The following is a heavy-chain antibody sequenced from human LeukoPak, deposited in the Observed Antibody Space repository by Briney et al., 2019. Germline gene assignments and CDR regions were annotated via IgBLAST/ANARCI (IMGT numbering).Heavy chain of an antibody. D-gene: IGHD3-3*01. CDR2: IYSGGST. Sequence: GGSLRLSCGASGFTVSSNYMSWVRQAPGRGLEWVSVIYSGGSTYYADSVKGRFTISKDNSKNTLYLQMNSLRAEDTAVYYCARVRYDFWSGYPEYYYYGMDVWGQGTTVTVSS. CDR3: ARVRYDFWSGYPEYYYYGMDV. V-gene: IGHV3-53*01. CDR1: GFTVSSNY. J-gene: IGHJ6*02.